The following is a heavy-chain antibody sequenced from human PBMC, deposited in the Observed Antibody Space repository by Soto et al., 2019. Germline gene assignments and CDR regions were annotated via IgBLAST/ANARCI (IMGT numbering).Heavy chain of an antibody. V-gene: IGHV4-39*01. J-gene: IGHJ6*03. CDR2: IYYSGST. CDR3: ARRRLTIFGGSGGYYYMEV. D-gene: IGHD3-3*01. CDR1: GGSISSSSYY. Sequence: SETLSLTCTVSGGSISSSSYYWGWIRQPPGKGLEWIGSIYYSGSTYYNPSLKSRVTISVDTSKNQFSLKLSSVTAADTAVYYCARRRLTIFGGSGGYYYMEVWGKGTTVTVSS.